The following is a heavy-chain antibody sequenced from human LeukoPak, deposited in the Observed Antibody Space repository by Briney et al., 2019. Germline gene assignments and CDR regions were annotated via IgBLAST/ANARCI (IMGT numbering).Heavy chain of an antibody. CDR3: ARSGGGYDPKRYQNYYYYGMDV. D-gene: IGHD5-12*01. V-gene: IGHV3-30*03. CDR1: GFTFSNFG. J-gene: IGHJ6*02. Sequence: GGSLRLSCAASGFTFSNFGLHWVRQAPGKGLEWMSFISYDGSNKYYADSVKGRFTISRENSKNTLYVQMNSLRAEDTAVYYCARSGGGYDPKRYQNYYYYGMDVWGQGTTVTVSS. CDR2: ISYDGSNK.